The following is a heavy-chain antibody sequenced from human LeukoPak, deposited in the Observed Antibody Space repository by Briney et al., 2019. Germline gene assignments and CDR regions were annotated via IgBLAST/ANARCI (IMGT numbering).Heavy chain of an antibody. Sequence: ASVKVSCKASGYTFTGYYMHWVRQAPGQGLEWMGWINPNSGGTNYAQKFRGRVTMTRDTSISTAYMELSRLRSDDTAVYYCASYMVRGVTDAFDIWGQGTMVTVSS. CDR1: GYTFTGYY. CDR3: ASYMVRGVTDAFDI. J-gene: IGHJ3*02. CDR2: INPNSGGT. D-gene: IGHD3-10*01. V-gene: IGHV1-2*02.